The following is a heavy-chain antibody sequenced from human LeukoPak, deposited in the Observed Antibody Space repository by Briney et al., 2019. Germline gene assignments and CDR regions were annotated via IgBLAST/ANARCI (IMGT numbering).Heavy chain of an antibody. Sequence: NPSETLSLTCTVSGVSISSYYWSWIRQPPGKGLEWIGYIYYSGSTNYNPSLKGRVTISVDTSKNQFSLKLSSVTAADTAVHYCARHSTTAGTEYAFDIWGQGTMVTVSS. CDR3: ARHSTTAGTEYAFDI. V-gene: IGHV4-59*08. CDR1: GVSISSYY. D-gene: IGHD6-13*01. J-gene: IGHJ3*02. CDR2: IYYSGST.